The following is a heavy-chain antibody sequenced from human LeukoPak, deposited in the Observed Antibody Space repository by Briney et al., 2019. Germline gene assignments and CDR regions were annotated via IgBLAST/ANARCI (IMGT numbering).Heavy chain of an antibody. D-gene: IGHD5-12*01. V-gene: IGHV3-15*01. CDR3: TTAGYSGYDWNY. J-gene: IGHJ4*02. CDR1: RVGLANGW. CDR2: IKSKTHGGTT. Sequence: SCEEPRVGLANGWLRSVRQAKGKGLEWVGRIKSKTHGGTTDYAAPVKGRFTISRDDSRNTLYLQMNSLKTEDTAIYYCTTAGYSGYDWNYWGQGALVTVSS.